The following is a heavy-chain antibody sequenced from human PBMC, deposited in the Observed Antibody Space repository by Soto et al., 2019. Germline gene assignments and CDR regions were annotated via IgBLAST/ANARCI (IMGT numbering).Heavy chain of an antibody. CDR2: ISYDGSNK. CDR3: ARGXAPPYYYDSSGYSFIDY. D-gene: IGHD3-22*01. J-gene: IGHJ4*02. Sequence: PGGSLRLSCAASGFTFSSYAMHWVRQAPGKGLEWVAVISYDGSNKYYADSVKGRFTISRDNSKNTLYLQMNSLRAEDTAVYYCARGXAPPYYYDSSGYSFIDYWGQGTLVTVSS. V-gene: IGHV3-30-3*01. CDR1: GFTFSSYA.